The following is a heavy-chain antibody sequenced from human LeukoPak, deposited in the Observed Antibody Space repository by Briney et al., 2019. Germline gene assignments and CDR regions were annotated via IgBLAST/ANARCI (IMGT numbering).Heavy chain of an antibody. J-gene: IGHJ6*03. CDR3: ARTQREGSGYDYGGGDYYYMDV. CDR2: IIPIFGTA. V-gene: IGHV1-69*05. CDR1: GGTFSSYA. Sequence: SVKVSCKASGGTFSSYAISWVRQAPGQGLEWMGGIIPIFGTANYAQKFQGRVTITTDESTSTAYMELSSLRSEDTAVYYCARTQREGSGYDYGGGDYYYMDVWGKGTTVTVSS. D-gene: IGHD5-12*01.